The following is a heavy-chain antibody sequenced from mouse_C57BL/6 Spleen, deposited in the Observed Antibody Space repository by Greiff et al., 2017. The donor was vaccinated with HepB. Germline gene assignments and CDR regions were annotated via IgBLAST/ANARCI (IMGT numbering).Heavy chain of an antibody. J-gene: IGHJ4*01. Sequence: QVQLQQSGPELVKPGASVKISCKASGYAFSSSWMNWVKQRPGKGLEWIGRIYPGDGDTNYNGKFKGKATLTADKSSSTAYMQLSSLTSEDSAVYYCARSTTVVGRSMDYWGQGTSVTVSS. CDR3: ARSTTVVGRSMDY. CDR1: GYAFSSSW. CDR2: IYPGDGDT. D-gene: IGHD1-1*01. V-gene: IGHV1-82*01.